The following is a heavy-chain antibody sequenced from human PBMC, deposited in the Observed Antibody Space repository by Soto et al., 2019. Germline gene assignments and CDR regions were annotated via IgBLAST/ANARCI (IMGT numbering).Heavy chain of an antibody. CDR1: GYTFTTYA. Sequence: GASVKVSCKASGYTFTTYAMHWVRQAPGQRLEWMGWINAGNGKTKYSQKFQGRVTITRDTSATTAYMELSSLRSEDTAVYYCARDPPFSGILRGTPLMDVWGQGTTVTVSS. CDR2: INAGNGKT. CDR3: ARDPPFSGILRGTPLMDV. J-gene: IGHJ6*02. D-gene: IGHD4-17*01. V-gene: IGHV1-3*01.